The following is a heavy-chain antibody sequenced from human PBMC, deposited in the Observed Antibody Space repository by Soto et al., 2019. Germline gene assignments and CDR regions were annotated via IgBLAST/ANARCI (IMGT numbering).Heavy chain of an antibody. J-gene: IGHJ4*01. CDR2: INAGNGNT. CDR3: ARAAYYYESSGYYPGDY. CDR1: GYSFTSYA. D-gene: IGHD3-22*01. Sequence: ASVKVSCKASGYSFTSYAIHWMRQAPGQRLEWMGWINAGNGNTKVPQEFQGRVTFTRDTSASTVHMEVSSLRSEDTAVYYCARAAYYYESSGYYPGDYWGQ. V-gene: IGHV1-3*01.